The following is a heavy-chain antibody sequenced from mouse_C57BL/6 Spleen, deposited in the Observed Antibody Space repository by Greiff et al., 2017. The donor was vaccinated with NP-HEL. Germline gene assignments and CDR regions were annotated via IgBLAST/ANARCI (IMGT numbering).Heavy chain of an antibody. Sequence: VQLQQSGPELVKPGASVKISCKASGYTFTDYYMNWVKQSHGKSLEWIGDINPNNGGTSYNQKFKGKATLTVDKSSSTAYMELRSLTSEDSAVYYCASGDYSNYYYFDYWGQGTTLTVSS. V-gene: IGHV1-26*01. D-gene: IGHD2-5*01. CDR2: INPNNGGT. CDR1: GYTFTDYY. J-gene: IGHJ2*01. CDR3: ASGDYSNYYYFDY.